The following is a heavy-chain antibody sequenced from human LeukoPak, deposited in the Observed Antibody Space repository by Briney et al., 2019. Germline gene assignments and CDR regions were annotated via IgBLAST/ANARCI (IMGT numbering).Heavy chain of an antibody. Sequence: SQTLSLTCTVSGGSISSGGYYWSWIRQPPGKGLEWIGYIYHSGSTYYNPSLKSRVTISVDRSKNQFSLKLSSVTTADTAVYYCARLKVGATVDYWAREPWSPSPQ. J-gene: IGHJ4*02. CDR1: GGSISSGGYY. CDR3: ARLKVGATVDY. D-gene: IGHD1-26*01. V-gene: IGHV4-30-2*01. CDR2: IYHSGST.